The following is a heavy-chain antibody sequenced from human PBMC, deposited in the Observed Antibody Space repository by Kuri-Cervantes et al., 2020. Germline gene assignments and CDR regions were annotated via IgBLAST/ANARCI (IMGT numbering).Heavy chain of an antibody. D-gene: IGHD2-15*01. CDR2: ISSSSSYI. V-gene: IGHV3-21*01. J-gene: IGHJ4*02. Sequence: GESLKISCAASGFTFSSYSMNWVRQAPGKGLEWVSSISSSSSYIYYADSVKGRFTISRDNAKNSLYLQMNSLRAEDTAVYYCARDRTSVVDPFDYWGRGTLVTVSS. CDR3: ARDRTSVVDPFDY. CDR1: GFTFSSYS.